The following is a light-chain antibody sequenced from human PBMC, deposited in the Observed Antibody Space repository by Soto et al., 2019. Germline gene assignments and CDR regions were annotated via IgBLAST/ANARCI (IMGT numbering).Light chain of an antibody. V-gene: IGKV3-11*01. CDR2: DAS. J-gene: IGKJ3*01. CDR3: QQRYNWPLFT. CDR1: QSISTY. Sequence: EIVLTQSPATLSLSPEESATLSCRASQSISTYLAWYQQKPGQAPRLLIYDASNRATGVPTRFSGSGSGTDFTLTISSLQPEDFAVYYCQQRYNWPLFTFGPGTKVDVK.